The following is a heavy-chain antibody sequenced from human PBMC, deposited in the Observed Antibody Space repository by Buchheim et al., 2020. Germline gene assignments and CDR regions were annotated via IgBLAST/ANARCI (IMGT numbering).Heavy chain of an antibody. CDR2: ISSSSSTI. Sequence: EVQLVESGGGLVQPGGSLRLSCAASGFTFSSYSMNWVRQAPGKGLEWVSYISSSSSTIYYADSVKGRFTISRDNAKNSLYLQMNSLRAEDTAVYYCARDKETMIVYPNDAFDIWGQGT. D-gene: IGHD3-22*01. V-gene: IGHV3-48*01. J-gene: IGHJ3*02. CDR3: ARDKETMIVYPNDAFDI. CDR1: GFTFSSYS.